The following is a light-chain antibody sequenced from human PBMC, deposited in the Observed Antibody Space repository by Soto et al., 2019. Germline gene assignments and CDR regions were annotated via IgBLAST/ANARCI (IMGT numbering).Light chain of an antibody. CDR2: GAS. Sequence: EIVLTQSPGTLSLSPGERATLSCRASQGVSSTYLAWYQQKPGQAPRLLIYGASSRTTGIPDRFSGSGSGTDFTLTISRLEPEDFAVYYCHQKETFGQGTKVDIK. CDR3: HQKET. CDR1: QGVSSTY. V-gene: IGKV3-20*01. J-gene: IGKJ1*01.